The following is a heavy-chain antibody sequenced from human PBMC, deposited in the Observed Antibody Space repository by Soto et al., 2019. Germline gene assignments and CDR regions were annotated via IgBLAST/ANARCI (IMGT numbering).Heavy chain of an antibody. CDR1: VFTFSTYG. J-gene: IGHJ6*02. CDR2: ISYDGYLK. CDR3: AKDFKVSGSHYGTLNYYYGMDV. D-gene: IGHD3-10*01. Sequence: WWSLRLSCSASVFTFSTYGMQWVRQAPGKGLEWVAVISYDGYLKYYVDAVKGRFTVARDNSKNTLFLEMNSLRVEDTAVYFCAKDFKVSGSHYGTLNYYYGMDVWGQGTTVTVSS. V-gene: IGHV3-30*18.